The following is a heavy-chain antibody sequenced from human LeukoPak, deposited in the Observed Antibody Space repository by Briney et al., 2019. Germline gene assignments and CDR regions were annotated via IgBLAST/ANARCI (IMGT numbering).Heavy chain of an antibody. J-gene: IGHJ4*02. V-gene: IGHV3-48*01. D-gene: IGHD3-16*01. CDR2: ISSDSSTI. CDR3: AKDGKAWGDYVVY. Sequence: GGSLRLSCAASGFTFNTYSMNRVRQAPGKGLEWVSYISSDSSTIYYADSVKGRFTISRDNAKNSLYLQMDSLRAEDTAVYYCAKDGKAWGDYVVYWGQGTLVTVSS. CDR1: GFTFNTYS.